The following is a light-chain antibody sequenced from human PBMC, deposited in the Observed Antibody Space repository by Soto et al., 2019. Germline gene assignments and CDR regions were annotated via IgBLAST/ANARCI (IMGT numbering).Light chain of an antibody. CDR1: QSVSSY. V-gene: IGKV3-20*01. Sequence: EIVLTQSPATLSLSPGERATLSCRASQSVSSYLAWYQQKPGQAPRLLISDASTRATGIPDRFSGSGSGTDFTLTISRLEPEDFAVYYCQQYGTSPLFGPGTKVDIK. CDR2: DAS. J-gene: IGKJ3*01. CDR3: QQYGTSPL.